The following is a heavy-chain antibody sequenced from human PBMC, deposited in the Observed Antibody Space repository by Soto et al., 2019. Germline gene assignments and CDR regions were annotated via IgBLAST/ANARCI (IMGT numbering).Heavy chain of an antibody. J-gene: IGHJ4*02. D-gene: IGHD3-9*01. CDR1: GFTFSRYA. Sequence: GGSLRLSCAASGFTFSRYAMSWVRQAPGKGLEWVSAISGSGGSTYYAGSVKGRFTISRDNSKNTLYLQMNSLRAEDTAVYYCAKVIIRYFDWLGFDYWGQGTLVTVSS. V-gene: IGHV3-23*01. CDR2: ISGSGGST. CDR3: AKVIIRYFDWLGFDY.